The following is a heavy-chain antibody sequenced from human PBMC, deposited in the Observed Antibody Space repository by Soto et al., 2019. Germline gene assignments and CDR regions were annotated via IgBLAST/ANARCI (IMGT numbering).Heavy chain of an antibody. CDR2: IYYSGST. Sequence: SETLSLTCTVSGGSISPYSWSWIRQPPGKGLEWIGNIYYSGSTYYKPSLKSRVTISVDTSKNQFSLKLSSVTAADTAVYYCARHAVVVAATTHYYYYGMDVWGQGTTVT. V-gene: IGHV4-59*08. CDR3: ARHAVVVAATTHYYYYGMDV. J-gene: IGHJ6*02. D-gene: IGHD2-15*01. CDR1: GGSISPYS.